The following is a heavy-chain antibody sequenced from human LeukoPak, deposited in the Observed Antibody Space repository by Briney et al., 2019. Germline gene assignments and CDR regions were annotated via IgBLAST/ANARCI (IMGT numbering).Heavy chain of an antibody. V-gene: IGHV3-30*02. D-gene: IGHD2-2*01. CDR1: GFSFSTYG. Sequence: GGSLRLSCAASGFSFSTYGMHWVRQAPGKGLEWVTFMRYDGSEEYYADSVKGRFTISRDNSKNTLYLQMDSLKSEDTAVYYCAGKAAAYYFVYWGQGTLVTVSS. J-gene: IGHJ4*02. CDR3: AGKAAAYYFVY. CDR2: MRYDGSEE.